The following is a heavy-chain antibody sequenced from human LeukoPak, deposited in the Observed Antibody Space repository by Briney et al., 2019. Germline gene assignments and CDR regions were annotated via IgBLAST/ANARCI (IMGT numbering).Heavy chain of an antibody. CDR2: INPNSGGT. D-gene: IGHD1-1*01. Sequence: ASVTVSFKASGYTFTGYYMHWVRQAPGQGLEWMGWINPNSGGTNYAQKFQGRVTMTRDTSISTAYMELSRLRSDDTAVYYCARNPSTTGTKDYWGQGTLVTVSS. CDR3: ARNPSTTGTKDY. CDR1: GYTFTGYY. J-gene: IGHJ4*02. V-gene: IGHV1-2*02.